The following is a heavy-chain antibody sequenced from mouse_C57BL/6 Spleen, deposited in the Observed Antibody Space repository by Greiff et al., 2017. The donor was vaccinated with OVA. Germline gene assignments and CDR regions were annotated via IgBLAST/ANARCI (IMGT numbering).Heavy chain of an antibody. Sequence: EVQLQESGPVLVKPGASVKMSCKASGYTFTDYYMNWVKQSHGKSLEWIGVINPYNGGTSYNQKFKGKATLTVDKSSSTAYMELNSLTSEDSAVYYSTRDSSGYLFAYWGQGTLVTVSA. J-gene: IGHJ3*01. V-gene: IGHV1-19*01. CDR1: GYTFTDYY. D-gene: IGHD3-2*02. CDR3: TRDSSGYLFAY. CDR2: INPYNGGT.